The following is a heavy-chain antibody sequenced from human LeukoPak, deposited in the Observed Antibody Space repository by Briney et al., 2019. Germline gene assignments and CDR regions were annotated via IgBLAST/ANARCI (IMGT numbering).Heavy chain of an antibody. CDR1: GFTFSSYS. CDR2: ISSSGSTI. CDR3: AHLEMATIPDYDAFDI. Sequence: GGSLRLSCAASGFTFSSYSMNWVRQAPGKGLEWVSYISSSGSTIYYADSVKGRFTISRDNAKNSLYLQMNSLRAEDTAVYYCAHLEMATIPDYDAFDIWGQGTMVTVSS. V-gene: IGHV3-48*04. J-gene: IGHJ3*02. D-gene: IGHD5-24*01.